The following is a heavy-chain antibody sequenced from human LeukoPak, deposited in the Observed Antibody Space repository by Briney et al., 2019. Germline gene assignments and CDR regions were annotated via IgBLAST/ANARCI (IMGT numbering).Heavy chain of an antibody. CDR1: GGSISNYY. D-gene: IGHD2-2*01. J-gene: IGHJ4*02. CDR3: ARCRGVAPVED. V-gene: IGHV4-59*01. CDR2: MYNRGTT. Sequence: SETLSLTCTVSGGSISNYYWSWIRQPPGEGLEWIGFMYNRGTTNYDPSLKSRVTISVDTSKNQFSLKLSSVTAADTAVYYCARCRGVAPVEDWGQGTLVTVSS.